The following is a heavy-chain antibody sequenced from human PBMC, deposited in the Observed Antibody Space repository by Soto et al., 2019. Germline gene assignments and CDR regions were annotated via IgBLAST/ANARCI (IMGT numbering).Heavy chain of an antibody. V-gene: IGHV3-23*01. CDR1: GFTFYNYA. CDR3: AKKGLGSLATYCTTGDCHYAFDV. D-gene: IGHD2-8*01. Sequence: EVQLLESGGGLVRPGGSLRLSCAASGFTFYNYAMNWVRQAPGKGLEWVSPISGGGDGTYYADSVKGRFTISRDNSRNTVYLQMNSLRAEDTAVYYCAKKGLGSLATYCTTGDCHYAFDVWGQGTLVTVSS. CDR2: ISGGGDGT. J-gene: IGHJ3*01.